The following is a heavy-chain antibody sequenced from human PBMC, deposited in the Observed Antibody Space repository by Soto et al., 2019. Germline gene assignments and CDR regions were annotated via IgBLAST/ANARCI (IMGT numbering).Heavy chain of an antibody. Sequence: QVQLVQSGAELKMPGASVKVSCKASGYTFTSYYLHWVRQAAGQGLEWMGIINPSCCSTSYSQKFQGRVTMTRDTSTRTVYMELSRMTSEDTDRYYCARGDSLRFVEGSGRGLDVWGQGTTVTVSS. CDR1: GYTFTSYY. CDR2: INPSCCST. V-gene: IGHV1-46*01. CDR3: ARGDSLRFVEGSGRGLDV. J-gene: IGHJ6*02. D-gene: IGHD3-3*01.